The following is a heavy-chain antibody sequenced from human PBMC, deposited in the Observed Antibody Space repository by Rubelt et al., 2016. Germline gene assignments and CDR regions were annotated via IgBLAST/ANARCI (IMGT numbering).Heavy chain of an antibody. Sequence: QLQLQESGPGLVKPSETLSLTCTVSGGSISSSSYYWGWIRQPPGKGLEWIGSIYYNGSTYYNLSLKSRVTISVETSKNQFSLKLSAVPAADTAVYYCARGSIVVVPPLSWFDPWGQGTLVTVSS. CDR3: ARGSIVVVPPLSWFDP. D-gene: IGHD2-2*01. V-gene: IGHV4-39*07. CDR2: IYYNGST. J-gene: IGHJ5*02. CDR1: GGSISSSSYY.